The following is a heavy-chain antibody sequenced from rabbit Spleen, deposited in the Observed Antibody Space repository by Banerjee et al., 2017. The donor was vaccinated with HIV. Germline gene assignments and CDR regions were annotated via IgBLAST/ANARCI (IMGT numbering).Heavy chain of an antibody. J-gene: IGHJ4*01. V-gene: IGHV1S47*01. CDR2: IEPIFGNT. Sequence: QEQLVESGGGLVQPGGSLKLSCKASEFDFSNYGVSWVRQAPGKGLEWIGYIEPIFGNTYYANWVNGRFTISSHNAQNTLYLQLNSLTAADTATYFCVRDRANIGGDYGPYYFDLWGPGTLVTVS. D-gene: IGHD2-1*01. CDR3: VRDRANIGGDYGPYYFDL. CDR1: EFDFSNYG.